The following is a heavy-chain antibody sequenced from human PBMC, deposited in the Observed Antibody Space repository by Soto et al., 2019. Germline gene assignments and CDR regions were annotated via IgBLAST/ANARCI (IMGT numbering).Heavy chain of an antibody. D-gene: IGHD3-3*01. CDR3: ARDFAYFDS. CDR1: GGSFKSGSYS. CDR2: VYHTGRT. J-gene: IGHJ4*02. Sequence: SETLSLTCTVSGGSFKSGSYSWSWIRQPPGKGLEWIGYVYHTGRTSCNPSLKSRVSISMDTSKNQFSLNLDSVTAADTAVYFCARDFAYFDSWGQGTLVTVSS. V-gene: IGHV4-61*01.